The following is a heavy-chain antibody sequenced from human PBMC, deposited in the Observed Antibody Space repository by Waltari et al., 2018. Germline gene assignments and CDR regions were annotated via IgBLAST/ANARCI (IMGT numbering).Heavy chain of an antibody. Sequence: QVQLQESGTGLVKPSETLSLTCTVSGSSISSGYYWGWIRQPPGKGLEWIAGIHHSGSTYYNLSLKSQVTVSVDTSKKEFSLKLSSVTAADTAVYYCARDYGDYISSDAFDIWGQGTMVTVSS. CDR1: GSSISSGYY. V-gene: IGHV4-38-2*02. CDR2: IHHSGST. J-gene: IGHJ3*02. D-gene: IGHD4-17*01. CDR3: ARDYGDYISSDAFDI.